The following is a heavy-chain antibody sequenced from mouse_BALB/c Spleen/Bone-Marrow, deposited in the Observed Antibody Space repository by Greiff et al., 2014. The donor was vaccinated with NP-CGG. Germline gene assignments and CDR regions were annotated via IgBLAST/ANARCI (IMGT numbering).Heavy chain of an antibody. V-gene: IGHV5-6*01. D-gene: IGHD2-4*01. CDR2: ISRGGSYT. CDR1: GFTFSSYG. CDR3: ARWDYDVASYAMDY. Sequence: EVKLMESGGDLVKPGGSLKLSCAASGFTFSSYGMSWVRQTPDKRLEWVGTISRGGSYTYYPDSVKGRFTFSIDNAKNTLYLQMSSLKSEDKAMYYYARWDYDVASYAMDYWGQGTPATVSS. J-gene: IGHJ4*01.